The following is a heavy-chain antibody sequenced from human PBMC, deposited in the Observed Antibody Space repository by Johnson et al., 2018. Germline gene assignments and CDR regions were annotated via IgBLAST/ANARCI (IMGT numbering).Heavy chain of an antibody. Sequence: QVQLVQSGAEVKKPGASVKVSCKASGYTFTSYHVHWVRQAPGQGLEWMGIINPSGGSTTYYQKLQGRVTVTRDTTTSTVYMEVNSLRSEDTAVYYCARASHSNNWYHYGLDVWGQGTTVTVSS. D-gene: IGHD6-13*01. CDR3: ARASHSNNWYHYGLDV. CDR2: INPSGGST. CDR1: GYTFTSYH. J-gene: IGHJ6*02. V-gene: IGHV1-46*04.